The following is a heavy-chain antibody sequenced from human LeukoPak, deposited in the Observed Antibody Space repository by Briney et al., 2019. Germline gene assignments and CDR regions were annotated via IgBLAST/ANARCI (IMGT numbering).Heavy chain of an antibody. CDR3: ARKSSGGHYFDY. Sequence: GRSLRLSCAASGFTFSSYGMHWVRQAPGKGLEWVAVIWYDGSNKYYADSVKGRFTISRDNSKNTLYLQMNSLRAEDTAVYYCARKSSGGHYFDYWGQGTLVTVSS. V-gene: IGHV3-33*01. J-gene: IGHJ4*02. CDR2: IWYDGSNK. CDR1: GFTFSSYG. D-gene: IGHD6-25*01.